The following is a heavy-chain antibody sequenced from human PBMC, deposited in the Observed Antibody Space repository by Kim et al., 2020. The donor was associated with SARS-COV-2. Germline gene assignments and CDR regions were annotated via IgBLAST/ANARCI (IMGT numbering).Heavy chain of an antibody. D-gene: IGHD4-17*01. J-gene: IGHJ4*02. Sequence: GSGTGRFTISRDNSKNTLYLQMDSLRAEDTAVYYCAKLATVTTWRYYFDYWGQGSLVTVSS. V-gene: IGHV3-23*01. CDR3: AKLATVTTWRYYFDY.